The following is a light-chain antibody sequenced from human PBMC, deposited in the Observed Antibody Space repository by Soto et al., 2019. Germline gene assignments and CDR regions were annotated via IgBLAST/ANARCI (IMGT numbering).Light chain of an antibody. CDR2: GAS. V-gene: IGKV3-15*01. J-gene: IGKJ4*01. CDR3: QQYNNWPGT. Sequence: IVMTQSPATLPVSPGERATLSCRTSQSVNSHLAWYQHKPGQAPRLLIYGASSRATGIPTRFSGSGSGTEFTLPIDSLQSEDFAIYFCQQYNNWPGTFGGGTKVEIK. CDR1: QSVNSH.